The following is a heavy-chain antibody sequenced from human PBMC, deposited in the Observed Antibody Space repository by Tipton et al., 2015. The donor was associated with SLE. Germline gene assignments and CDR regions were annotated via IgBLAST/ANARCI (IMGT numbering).Heavy chain of an antibody. Sequence: TLSLTCEVDGGSFSGYYWSWIRQPPGKGLEWIGSIYYSGSTYYNPSLKSRVTISVDTSKNQFSLKLSSVTAADTAVYYCAKTSSRYPYFDYWGQGTLVTVSS. CDR3: AKTSSRYPYFDY. J-gene: IGHJ4*02. CDR1: GGSFSGYY. D-gene: IGHD6-13*01. V-gene: IGHV4-34*01. CDR2: IYYSGST.